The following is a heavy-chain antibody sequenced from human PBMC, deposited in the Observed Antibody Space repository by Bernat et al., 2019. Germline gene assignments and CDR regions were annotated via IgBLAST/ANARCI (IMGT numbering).Heavy chain of an antibody. V-gene: IGHV3-33*01. CDR2: IWYDGSNK. CDR1: GFTFSSYG. Sequence: VQLVESGGGVVQPGRSLRLSCAASGFTFSSYGMHWVRQAPGKGLEWVAVIWYDGSNKYYADSVKGRFTISRDNSKNTLYLQMNSLRAEDTAVYYCARGKAVAAPFDYWGQGTLVTVSS. J-gene: IGHJ4*02. CDR3: ARGKAVAAPFDY. D-gene: IGHD6-19*01.